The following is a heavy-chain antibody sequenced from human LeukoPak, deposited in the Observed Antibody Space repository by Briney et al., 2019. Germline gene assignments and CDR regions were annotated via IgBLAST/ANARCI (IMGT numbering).Heavy chain of an antibody. V-gene: IGHV4-59*08. J-gene: IGHJ4*02. Sequence: ETLSLTCTVSGGSFSSYFWTWIRQSPGKGLEWIGYIYRSGTANNNPSLKSRVTISVDTSKNQFSLKLSSVTAADTAVYYCARGGPVPLAHFDYWGQGSRVTVSS. CDR2: IYRSGTA. CDR3: ARGGPVPLAHFDY. D-gene: IGHD3-16*01. CDR1: GGSFSSYF.